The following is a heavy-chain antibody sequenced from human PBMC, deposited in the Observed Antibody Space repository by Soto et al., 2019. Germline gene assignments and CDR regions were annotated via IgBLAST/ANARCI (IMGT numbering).Heavy chain of an antibody. J-gene: IGHJ4*02. Sequence: HPGGSLRLSCAASGFTFTDYWTHWVRQAPGKGLVWVSRINSDGSSTSYADSVTGRFTISRDNAKNTLYLQMNSLRVEDTALYYCARETYRGFYFDYWGQGTLVTVSS. CDR2: INSDGSST. CDR1: GFTFTDYW. D-gene: IGHD4-4*01. CDR3: ARETYRGFYFDY. V-gene: IGHV3-74*01.